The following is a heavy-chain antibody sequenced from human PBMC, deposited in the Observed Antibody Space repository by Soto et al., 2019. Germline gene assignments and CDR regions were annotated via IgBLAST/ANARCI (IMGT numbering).Heavy chain of an antibody. CDR3: ARAVVTKYDY. Sequence: PSETLSLTCAVSGGSISSTSYYWGWIRQPPGKGLEWIGSIYYSGSTYDNPSLKSRVTISVDRSKNQFSLKLSSVTAADTAVYYCARAVVTKYDYWGQGTLVTVSS. J-gene: IGHJ4*02. V-gene: IGHV4-39*07. D-gene: IGHD2-15*01. CDR2: IYYSGST. CDR1: GGSISSTSYY.